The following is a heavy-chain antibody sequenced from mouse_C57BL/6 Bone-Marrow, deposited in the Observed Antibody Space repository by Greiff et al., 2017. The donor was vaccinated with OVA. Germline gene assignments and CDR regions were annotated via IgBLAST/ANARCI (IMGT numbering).Heavy chain of an antibody. V-gene: IGHV1-64*01. CDR1: GYTFTSYW. CDR2: IHPNSGST. CDR3: ARDSSDFDY. J-gene: IGHJ2*01. D-gene: IGHD3-2*01. Sequence: VQLQQPGAELVKPGASVKLSCKASGYTFTSYWMHWVKQRPGQGLEWIGMIHPNSGSTNYNEKFQSKATLTVDKSSSTAYLQRSSMTAEDAAVYYCARDSSDFDYWGQGTTLTVSA.